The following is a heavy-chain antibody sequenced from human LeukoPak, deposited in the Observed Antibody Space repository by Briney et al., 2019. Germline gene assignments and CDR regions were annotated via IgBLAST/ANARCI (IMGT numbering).Heavy chain of an antibody. D-gene: IGHD3-9*01. Sequence: GGSLRLSCAASGFTVSSNYMSWVRQAPGKGLEWVSVIYSGGSTYYADSVKGRFTISRDNSKNTLYLQMNSLRAEDTAVYYCARDGDYDILTGYDYWGQGTLVTVSS. CDR1: GFTVSSNY. CDR2: IYSGGST. J-gene: IGHJ4*02. V-gene: IGHV3-66*02. CDR3: ARDGDYDILTGYDY.